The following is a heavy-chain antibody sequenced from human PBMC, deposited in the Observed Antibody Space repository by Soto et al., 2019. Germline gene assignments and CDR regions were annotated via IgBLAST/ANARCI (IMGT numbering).Heavy chain of an antibody. CDR1: GDSISGGASF. D-gene: IGHD2-2*01. CDR2: VYYSGSS. CDR3: AKLSCTSSTCYFPGWFDP. J-gene: IGHJ5*02. Sequence: SETLSLTCTVSGDSISGGASFWSWIRQPPGKGLEWIANVYYSGSSYYNPSLKSRLTISVDTTKNQFSLQLKSMTAADTAVYYCAKLSCTSSTCYFPGWFDPWGQGTLVTVSS. V-gene: IGHV4-31*03.